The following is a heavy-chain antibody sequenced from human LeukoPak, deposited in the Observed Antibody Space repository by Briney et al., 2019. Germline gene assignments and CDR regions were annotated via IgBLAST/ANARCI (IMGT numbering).Heavy chain of an antibody. D-gene: IGHD2-2*01. Sequence: ASVKVSCKVPGYTLTELSMHWVRQAPRKGLEWMGGFDTEDGETIYAQKYQGRVTMTEDTSTDTAYMELSSLRSEETAVYYCATLEVTSSNWFDPWGQGTLVTVSS. CDR3: ATLEVTSSNWFDP. CDR1: GYTLTELS. V-gene: IGHV1-24*01. J-gene: IGHJ5*02. CDR2: FDTEDGET.